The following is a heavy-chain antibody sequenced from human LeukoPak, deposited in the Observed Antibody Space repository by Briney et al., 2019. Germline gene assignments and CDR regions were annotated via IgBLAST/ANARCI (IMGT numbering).Heavy chain of an antibody. J-gene: IGHJ3*02. CDR2: ISGSGSGGST. CDR3: ARDGGFSSI. D-gene: IGHD5-12*01. Sequence: QPGGSLRLSCAASGFTFSSSAMSWVRQAPGKGLEWVSSISGSGSGGSTYYADSVKGRFTISRDNSKNTLYLQMNSLRAEDTAVYYCARDGGFSSIWGQGTMVTVSS. V-gene: IGHV3-23*01. CDR1: GFTFSSSA.